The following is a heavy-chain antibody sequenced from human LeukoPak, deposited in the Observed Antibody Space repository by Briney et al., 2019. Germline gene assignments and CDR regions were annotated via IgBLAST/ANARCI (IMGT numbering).Heavy chain of an antibody. D-gene: IGHD3-3*01. CDR1: GFTFDDYA. V-gene: IGHV3-43*02. J-gene: IGHJ6*01. CDR2: ISGYEGST. CDR3: GKVYYDFWSGYYTRTLYYYGMDV. Sequence: GGSLTLSCAASGFTFDDYATHWVRQAPGKALECVSLISGYEGSTYYADSVKGRFTISRDNSKNSLYLQMNSLRTEDTALYYCGKVYYDFWSGYYTRTLYYYGMDVWGQGTTVTVSS.